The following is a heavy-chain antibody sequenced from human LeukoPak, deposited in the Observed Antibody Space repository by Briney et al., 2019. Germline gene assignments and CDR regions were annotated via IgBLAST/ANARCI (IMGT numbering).Heavy chain of an antibody. Sequence: PGGSLRLSCAASGFTFSTYWMHWVRQAPGKGLVWVSRIKSDGSSTSYADSAKGRFIISRDNAKNTLYLQMNSLRAEDTAVYYCAREYGFGSGSYYPWGQGTLVIASS. D-gene: IGHD3-10*01. V-gene: IGHV3-74*01. CDR3: AREYGFGSGSYYP. J-gene: IGHJ5*02. CDR2: IKSDGSST. CDR1: GFTFSTYW.